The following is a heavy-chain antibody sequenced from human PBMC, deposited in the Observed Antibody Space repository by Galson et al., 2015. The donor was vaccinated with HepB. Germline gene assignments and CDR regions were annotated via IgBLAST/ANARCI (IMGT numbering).Heavy chain of an antibody. Sequence: SVKVSCKASGYTFTSYGISWVRQAPGQGLEWMGWISAYNGNTNYAQKLQGRVTMTTDTSTSTAYMELRSLRSDDTAVYYCARVDIVVVTASPPADYWGQGTLVTVSS. CDR3: ARVDIVVVTASPPADY. D-gene: IGHD2-21*02. CDR1: GYTFTSYG. J-gene: IGHJ4*02. V-gene: IGHV1-18*01. CDR2: ISAYNGNT.